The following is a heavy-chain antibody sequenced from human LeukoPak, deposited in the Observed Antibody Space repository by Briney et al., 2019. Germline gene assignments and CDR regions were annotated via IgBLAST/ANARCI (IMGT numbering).Heavy chain of an antibody. CDR2: ISSSSSYI. J-gene: IGHJ6*03. V-gene: IGHV3-21*01. CDR3: ARSNVAYYYYYYMDV. Sequence: PGGSLRLSCAASGFSFSTYWMSWVRQAPGKGLEWVSSISSSSSYIYYADSVKGRFTISRDNAKNSLYLQMNSLRAEDTAVYYCARSNVAYYYYYYMDVWGKGTTVTVSS. D-gene: IGHD4-11*01. CDR1: GFSFSTYW.